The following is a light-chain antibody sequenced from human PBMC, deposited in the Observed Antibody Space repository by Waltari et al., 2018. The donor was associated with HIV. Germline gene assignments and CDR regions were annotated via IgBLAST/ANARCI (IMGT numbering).Light chain of an antibody. CDR3: QQLNSYPYT. Sequence: DSQLTQPPSFLSASVGDTVTITCRASQGISSNFAWYQQRPGRAPKPLIYAASILQSGVPSRFSGSGSGTEFTLTISSLQPEDFATYYCQQLNSYPYTFGQGTKLDIK. V-gene: IGKV1-9*01. J-gene: IGKJ2*01. CDR1: QGISSN. CDR2: AAS.